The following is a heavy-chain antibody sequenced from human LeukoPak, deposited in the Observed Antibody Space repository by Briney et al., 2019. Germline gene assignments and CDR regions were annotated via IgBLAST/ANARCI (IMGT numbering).Heavy chain of an antibody. D-gene: IGHD5-18*01. CDR3: ARYRGYNSGLEKHYFDY. CDR2: IYYSGST. V-gene: IGHV4-39*01. CDR1: GGSISSSRYY. J-gene: IGHJ4*02. Sequence: SETLSLTCTVSGGSISSSRYYWGWIRQPPGKELEWIGSIYYSGSTYYNPSLKSRVTISVDTSKNQFSLKLSSVTAADTAVYYCARYRGYNSGLEKHYFDYWGQGTLVTVSS.